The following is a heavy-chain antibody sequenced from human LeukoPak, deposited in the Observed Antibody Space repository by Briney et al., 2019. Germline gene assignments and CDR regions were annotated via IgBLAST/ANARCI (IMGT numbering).Heavy chain of an antibody. CDR1: GFTFSSYG. Sequence: GGSLRLSCAASGFTFSSYGMHWVRQAPGKGLEWVAFIRYDGSNKYYADSVKGRFTISRDNSKNTLYLQMNSLRAEDTAVYYCAKDHPPYQPLYRELDYWGQETLVTVSS. CDR3: AKDHPPYQPLYRELDY. J-gene: IGHJ4*02. CDR2: IRYDGSNK. V-gene: IGHV3-30*02. D-gene: IGHD2-2*02.